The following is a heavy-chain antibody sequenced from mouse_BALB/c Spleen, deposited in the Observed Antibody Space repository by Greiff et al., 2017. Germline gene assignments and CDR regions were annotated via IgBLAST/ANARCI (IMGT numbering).Heavy chain of an antibody. D-gene: IGHD2-14*01. CDR3: ARWAYYRYPAWFAY. CDR2: IDPANGNT. Sequence: EVQLQQSGAELVKPGASVKLSCTASGFNIKDTYMHWVKQRPEQGLEWIGRIDPANGNTKYDPKFQGKATITADTSSNTAYLQLSSLTSEDTAVYYCARWAYYRYPAWFAYWGQGTLVTVSA. J-gene: IGHJ3*01. V-gene: IGHV14-3*02. CDR1: GFNIKDTY.